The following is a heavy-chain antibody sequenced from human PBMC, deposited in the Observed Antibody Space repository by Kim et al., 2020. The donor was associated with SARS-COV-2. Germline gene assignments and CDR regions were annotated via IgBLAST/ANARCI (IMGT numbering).Heavy chain of an antibody. Sequence: GGSLRLSCAASGFTVSSNYMSWVRQAPGKGLEWVSVIYSGGSTYYADSVKGRFTISRDNSKNTLYLQMNSLRAEDTAVYYCARDSYYDFWSGYGDYYYYYMDVCGKGTTVTVSS. CDR1: GFTVSSNY. D-gene: IGHD3-3*01. V-gene: IGHV3-66*01. CDR3: ARDSYYDFWSGYGDYYYYYMDV. CDR2: IYSGGST. J-gene: IGHJ6*03.